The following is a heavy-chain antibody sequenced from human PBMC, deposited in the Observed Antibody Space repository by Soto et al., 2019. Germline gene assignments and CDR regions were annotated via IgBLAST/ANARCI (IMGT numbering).Heavy chain of an antibody. V-gene: IGHV4-30-4*01. CDR1: GGSISSGDYY. J-gene: IGHJ4*02. CDR2: IYYSGST. Sequence: PSETLSLTCTVSGGSISSGDYYWGWIRQPPGKGLEWIGYIYYSGSTYYNPSLKSRVTISVDTSKNQFSLKLSSVTAADTAVYYCARGDYYGSGSYFDYWGQGTLVTVSS. CDR3: ARGDYYGSGSYFDY. D-gene: IGHD3-10*01.